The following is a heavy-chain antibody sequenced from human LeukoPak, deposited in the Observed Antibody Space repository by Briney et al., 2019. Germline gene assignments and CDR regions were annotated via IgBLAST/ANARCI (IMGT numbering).Heavy chain of an antibody. CDR1: GFTFSDYY. Sequence: SGGSLRLSCAASGFTFSDYYMSWIRQAPGKGLEWVSYISSSGSTIYYADSVKGRFTISRDNAKNSLYLQMNSLRAEDTAVYYCARDRAHSSGWYEDWFDPWGQGTLVTVSS. V-gene: IGHV3-11*04. CDR2: ISSSGSTI. CDR3: ARDRAHSSGWYEDWFDP. D-gene: IGHD6-19*01. J-gene: IGHJ5*02.